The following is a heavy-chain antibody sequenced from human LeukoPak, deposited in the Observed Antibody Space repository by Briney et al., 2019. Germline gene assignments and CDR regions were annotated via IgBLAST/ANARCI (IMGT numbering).Heavy chain of an antibody. CDR2: IKPTKTDGGAP. CDR1: GFTFSDAW. CDR3: AREGSLYGYHSFDS. V-gene: IGHV3-15*01. J-gene: IGHJ4*02. Sequence: GGSLRLSCAASGFTFSDAWMTWVRQAPGEGLEWVGRIKPTKTDGGAPYYATAVEGRITISRDDSRDMMYLQMNSLKGDDTAVYYCAREGSLYGYHSFDSWGQGTLVTVSS. D-gene: IGHD5-18*01.